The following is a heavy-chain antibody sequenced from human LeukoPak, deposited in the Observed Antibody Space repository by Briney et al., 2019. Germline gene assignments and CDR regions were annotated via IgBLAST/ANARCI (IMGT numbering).Heavy chain of an antibody. CDR3: ARMTYSGNSGYFDY. Sequence: PSETLSLTCTVSGGSISGYYWSWIRQPPGKGLEWIGTIYHTGNTYDNPSLRSRVTISVDTSKNRFSLKLTSVTAADTAVYYCARMTYSGNSGYFDYWGQGTLVTVSS. J-gene: IGHJ4*02. CDR1: GGSISGYY. V-gene: IGHV4-59*04. CDR2: IYHTGNT. D-gene: IGHD4-23*01.